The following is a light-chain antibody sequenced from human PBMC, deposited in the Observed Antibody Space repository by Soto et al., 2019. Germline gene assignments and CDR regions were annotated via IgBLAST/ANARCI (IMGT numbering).Light chain of an antibody. CDR3: SSYTSSSSNVV. V-gene: IGLV2-14*01. CDR2: EVS. Sequence: QSALTQPASVSGSPGQSITISCTGTSSDIGNYNYVSWYQQHPGKAPKLLIYEVSNRPSGVSNRLSGSKSVNTASLTISRLQPEDEADYYCSSYTSSSSNVVFGGGTKLTVL. CDR1: SSDIGNYNY. J-gene: IGLJ2*01.